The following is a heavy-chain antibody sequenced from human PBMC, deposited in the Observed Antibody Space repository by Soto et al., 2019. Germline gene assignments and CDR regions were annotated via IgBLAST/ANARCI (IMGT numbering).Heavy chain of an antibody. CDR2: ISGGGSST. D-gene: IGHD3-22*01. J-gene: IGHJ4*02. V-gene: IGHV3-23*01. CDR1: GFTFSNYA. CDR3: AKARYDSTGYYFDS. Sequence: GGSLRLSCAASGFTFSNYAMSWVRQAPGKGLEWVSDISGGGSSTYYADSVKGRFTVSRDNSKKTLFLQMNSLRAEDTAVYYCAKARYDSTGYYFDSWGQGTPVTVSS.